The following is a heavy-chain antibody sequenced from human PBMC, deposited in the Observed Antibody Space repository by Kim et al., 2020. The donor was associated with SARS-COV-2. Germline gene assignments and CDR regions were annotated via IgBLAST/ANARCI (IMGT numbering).Heavy chain of an antibody. D-gene: IGHD3-16*01. CDR1: GGSIRSYY. V-gene: IGHV4-59*03. CDR2: IHDIGNN. Sequence: SETLSLTCAVSGGSIRSYYWSWIRQPPGKGLEWIGYIHDIGNNDHNPSLKSRVTISIDTSKSQFSLRLTSVTAADTAVYYCVGGGVGGTRPLSHYWGQGTLVSVSS. J-gene: IGHJ4*02. CDR3: VGGGVGGTRPLSHY.